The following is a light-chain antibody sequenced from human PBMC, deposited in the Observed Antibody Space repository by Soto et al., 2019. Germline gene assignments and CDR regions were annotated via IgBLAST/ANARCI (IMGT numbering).Light chain of an antibody. Sequence: DIQMTQSPSSLSASVGDRVTITCRASQGISNGLGWYQQKPGKIPKLLIYAASSLQGGVPSRFSGSGSGTDFTLTISSLQPEDVAAYYCQKDYSSPRTFGEGTKVDIK. CDR3: QKDYSSPRT. J-gene: IGKJ1*01. CDR1: QGISNG. V-gene: IGKV1-27*01. CDR2: AAS.